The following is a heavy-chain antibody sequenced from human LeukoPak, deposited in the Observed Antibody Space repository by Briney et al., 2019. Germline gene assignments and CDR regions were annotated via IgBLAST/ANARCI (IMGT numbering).Heavy chain of an antibody. D-gene: IGHD3-22*01. Sequence: GGSLRLSCAASGFTFSSYGTHWVRQAPGKGLEWVAFIRYDGSNKYYADSVKGRFTISRDNSKNTLYLQMNSLRAEDTAVYYCALISGSRGQYFDYWGQGTLVTVSS. CDR2: IRYDGSNK. J-gene: IGHJ4*02. CDR1: GFTFSSYG. CDR3: ALISGSRGQYFDY. V-gene: IGHV3-30*02.